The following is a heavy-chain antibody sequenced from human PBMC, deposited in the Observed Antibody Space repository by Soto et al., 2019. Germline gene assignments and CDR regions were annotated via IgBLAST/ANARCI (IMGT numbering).Heavy chain of an antibody. J-gene: IGHJ6*03. CDR1: GFTFSSYG. V-gene: IGHV3-30*18. D-gene: IGHD4-17*01. CDR2: ISYDGSKI. CDR3: AKDTVNTSVGYYYYYMDV. Sequence: GGSLRLSCAASGFTFSSYGMEWVRQAPGKGLEWVAVISYDGSKIYYADSVKGRFTISRDNSKNTVYLQMNSLRVEDTAVYYCAKDTVNTSVGYYYYYMDVWGKGTTVTVSS.